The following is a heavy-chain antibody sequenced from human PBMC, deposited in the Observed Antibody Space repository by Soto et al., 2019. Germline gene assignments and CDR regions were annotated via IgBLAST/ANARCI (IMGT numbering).Heavy chain of an antibody. CDR3: ARVNFRNNWHDPHFDY. CDR1: GYSISSGSS. CDR2: IYHSGST. J-gene: IGHJ4*02. D-gene: IGHD1-1*01. Sequence: SETPSLTCAVSGYSISSGSSWGWIRQPPGRGLEWIGTIYHSGSTYYNPSLKSRVAMSVDTSRNQFSLNLNSVTAADTAVYYCARVNFRNNWHDPHFDYWGLGILVTVSS. V-gene: IGHV4-38-2*01.